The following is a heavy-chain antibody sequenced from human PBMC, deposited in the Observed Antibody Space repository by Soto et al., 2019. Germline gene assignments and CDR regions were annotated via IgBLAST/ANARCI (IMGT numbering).Heavy chain of an antibody. CDR3: ASRYSSS. D-gene: IGHD6-13*01. J-gene: IGHJ4*02. CDR2: ISAYNGNT. CDR1: GYTFTGYG. V-gene: IGHV1-18*01. Sequence: APVKVSCKASGYTFTGYGIRWVRQAPGQGLEWMGWISAYNGNTNYAQKLQGRVKMTTDTSTSTAYMELRGMRSDDTAVYYCASRYSSSWGPGTLVTVSS.